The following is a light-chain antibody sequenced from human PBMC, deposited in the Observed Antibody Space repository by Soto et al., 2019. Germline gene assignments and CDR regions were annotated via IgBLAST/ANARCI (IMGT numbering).Light chain of an antibody. V-gene: IGKV3-20*01. CDR3: QQYYSYPWT. CDR1: QSVSSSY. J-gene: IGKJ1*01. CDR2: AAS. Sequence: EIVLTHSPGTLSLSPWGGARLXQRSSQSVSSSYLAWYQQKPGQAPRLLIYAASRRATGIPDRFSGSGSGTDFTLTISCLQSEDFATYYCQQYYSYPWTFGQGTKVDIK.